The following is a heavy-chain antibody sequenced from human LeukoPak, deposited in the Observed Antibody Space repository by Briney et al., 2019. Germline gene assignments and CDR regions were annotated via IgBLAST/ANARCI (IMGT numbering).Heavy chain of an antibody. D-gene: IGHD3-22*01. CDR2: INPSGGST. J-gene: IGHJ4*02. CDR1: GYTFTSYY. Sequence: ASVKVSCKASGYTFTSYYMHWVRQAPGQGLEWVGIINPSGGSTSYAQKFQGRVTMTRDTSTSTVYMELSSLRSEDTAVYYCARDAPGSYYDSSGYYPDYWGQGTLVTVSP. V-gene: IGHV1-46*01. CDR3: ARDAPGSYYDSSGYYPDY.